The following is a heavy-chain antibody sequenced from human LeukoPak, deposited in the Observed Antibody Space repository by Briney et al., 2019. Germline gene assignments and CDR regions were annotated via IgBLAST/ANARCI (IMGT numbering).Heavy chain of an antibody. V-gene: IGHV3-15*01. CDR2: IKSKTDGGTT. CDR1: GFTFSNAW. D-gene: IGHD2-21*01. J-gene: IGHJ4*02. Sequence: PGGSLRLSCAASGFTFSNAWMSWVRQAPGKGLEWVGRIKSKTDGGTTDYAAPVKGRFTISRDDSKNTLYLQMNSLKTEDTAVYYCTTEGDCGGDCYFFDYWGQGTLVTVSS. CDR3: TTEGDCGGDCYFFDY.